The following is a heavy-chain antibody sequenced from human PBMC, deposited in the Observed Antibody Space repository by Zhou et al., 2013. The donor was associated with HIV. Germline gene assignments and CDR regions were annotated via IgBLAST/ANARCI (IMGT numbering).Heavy chain of an antibody. V-gene: IGHV1-18*01. CDR1: GYTFTSYS. CDR2: INGYNGNT. Sequence: QVQLVQSGPDVKKPGASVKVSCNAFGYTFTSYSISWVRQAPGQGLEWMGWINGYNGNTNYAQEFRGRVTMSTDTSTSTAYLELRSLTSDDTAVYYCARGEGLSGTYNLILHYYYGMDVWGQGTTVTVSS. CDR3: ARGEGLSGTYNLILHYYYGMDV. J-gene: IGHJ6*02. D-gene: IGHD3-10*01.